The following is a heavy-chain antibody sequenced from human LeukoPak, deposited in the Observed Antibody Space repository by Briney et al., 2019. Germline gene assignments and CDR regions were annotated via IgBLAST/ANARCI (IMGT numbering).Heavy chain of an antibody. CDR2: IWSDGSHT. V-gene: IGHV3-33*02. CDR3: ARDGQQPAPYSFDF. CDR1: GFSFRDHG. Sequence: PGGSLRLSCVVSGFSFRDHGMHWVRQAPGKGLEWVTQIWSDGSHTYYADSAKGRFTVSRDTPNNMLFLQMNSLRVEDTAVYYCARDGQQPAPYSFDFWGQGTMVTVSS. J-gene: IGHJ3*01. D-gene: IGHD1-14*01.